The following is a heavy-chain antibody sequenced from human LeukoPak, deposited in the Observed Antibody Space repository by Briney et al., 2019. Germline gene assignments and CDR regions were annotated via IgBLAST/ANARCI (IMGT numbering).Heavy chain of an antibody. CDR1: GDSFSSVTDY. Sequence: PSETLSLTCTVSGDSFSSVTDYWAWIRQPPGKGLEWIASGDYSGGTYYNPSLESRVAISADMSKNQFSLKLTSVTGAGTAVYYCAGERGEEYSSGWYKRNYFDNWGQGIRVTVSS. D-gene: IGHD6-19*01. V-gene: IGHV4-39*07. CDR3: AGERGEEYSSGWYKRNYFDN. J-gene: IGHJ4*02. CDR2: GDYSGGT.